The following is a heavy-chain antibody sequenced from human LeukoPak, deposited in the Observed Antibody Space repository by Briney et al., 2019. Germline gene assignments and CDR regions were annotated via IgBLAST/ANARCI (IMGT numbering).Heavy chain of an antibody. CDR3: ARGKPRHCSSIGCYTESDY. Sequence: GGSLRLSCAASGFTFSDYYMSWIRQAPGKGLEWIPYISSSGSTMYYADSVKGRFTISRDNAKNSLYLQMNSLRAEDTAVYYCARGKPRHCSSIGCYTESDYWGQGTLVTVSS. CDR2: ISSSGSTM. CDR1: GFTFSDYY. J-gene: IGHJ4*02. D-gene: IGHD2-2*02. V-gene: IGHV3-11*04.